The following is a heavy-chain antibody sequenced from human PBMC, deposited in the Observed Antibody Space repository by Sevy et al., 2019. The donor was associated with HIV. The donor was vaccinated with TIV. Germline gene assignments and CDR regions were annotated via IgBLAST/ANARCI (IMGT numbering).Heavy chain of an antibody. CDR1: GFTFSSYA. J-gene: IGHJ6*02. CDR3: ARDRVVSCSSTSCYCCYYYGMDV. CDR2: ISYDGSNK. Sequence: GGSLRLSCAASGFTFSSYAMHWVRQAPGKGLEWVAVISYDGSNKYYADSVKGRFTISRDNSKNTLYLQMNSLGAEDTAVYYCARDRVVSCSSTSCYCCYYYGMDVWGQGTTVTVSS. D-gene: IGHD2-2*01. V-gene: IGHV3-30*04.